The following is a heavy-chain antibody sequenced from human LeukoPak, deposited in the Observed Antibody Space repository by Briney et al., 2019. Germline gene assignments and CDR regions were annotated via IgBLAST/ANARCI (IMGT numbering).Heavy chain of an antibody. CDR3: ARGAYSGSYLYFDY. CDR1: GGSISSGSYY. Sequence: SQTLSLTCTVSGGSISSGSYYWSWIRQPAGKGLEWIGRIYTSGSTNYNPSLKSRVTISVDTSENQFSLKLSSVTAADTAVYYCARGAYSGSYLYFDYWGQGTLVTVSS. V-gene: IGHV4-61*02. CDR2: IYTSGST. J-gene: IGHJ4*02. D-gene: IGHD1-26*01.